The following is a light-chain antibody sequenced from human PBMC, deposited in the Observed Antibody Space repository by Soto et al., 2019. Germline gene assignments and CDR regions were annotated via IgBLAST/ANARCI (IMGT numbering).Light chain of an antibody. CDR3: SSYTISSTLV. CDR1: SSDVGGYNY. J-gene: IGLJ2*01. CDR2: DVS. V-gene: IGLV2-14*01. Sequence: QSVLTQPASVSGSPGQSITISCTGTSSDVGGYNYVSWYQQHPGKAPKLMIYDVSDRPSGVSKRFSGSKSGNTASLTISGLQAEDGADYYCSSYTISSTLVFGGGTKVTVL.